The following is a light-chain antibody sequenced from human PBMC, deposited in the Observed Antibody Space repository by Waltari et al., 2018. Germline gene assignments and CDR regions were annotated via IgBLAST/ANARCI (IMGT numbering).Light chain of an antibody. CDR3: SSYTSLTTLV. CDR2: EVS. CDR1: SSDIGGYNY. Sequence: QSALTQPASVSGSPGQSITISCTGTSSDIGGYNYASWYQHHPGKAPKLLIYEVSNRPSGVSDRFSGSKSGKTASLTISGLQAGDEAVYYCSSYTSLTTLVFGGGTKLTVL. V-gene: IGLV2-14*01. J-gene: IGLJ2*01.